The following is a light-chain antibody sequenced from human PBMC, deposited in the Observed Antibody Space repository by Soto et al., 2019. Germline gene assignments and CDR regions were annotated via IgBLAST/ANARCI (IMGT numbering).Light chain of an antibody. J-gene: IGKJ1*01. CDR3: QQYKDNPWT. V-gene: IGKV1-5*03. CDR1: HSIVDW. CDR2: RAS. Sequence: DIQMTQSPSTLSASVGDRVTFACRASHSIVDWLAWYQQKPGKPPKLLIYRASNLENGVPSRFGGSGSGSEFTLTINNLQPDDFGTYFCQQYKDNPWTFGQGTKVDIK.